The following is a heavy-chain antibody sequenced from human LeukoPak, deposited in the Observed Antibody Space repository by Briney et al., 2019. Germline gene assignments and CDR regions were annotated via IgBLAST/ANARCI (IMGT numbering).Heavy chain of an antibody. D-gene: IGHD6-13*01. CDR2: IIPIFGTA. Sequence: GASVKVSCKASGGTFSSYAISWVRQAPGQGLEWMGGIIPIFGTANYAQKFQGRVAITADESTSTAYMELSSLRSEDTAVYYCARGYAAGTFDYWGQGTLVTVSS. CDR1: GGTFSSYA. J-gene: IGHJ4*02. CDR3: ARGYAAGTFDY. V-gene: IGHV1-69*13.